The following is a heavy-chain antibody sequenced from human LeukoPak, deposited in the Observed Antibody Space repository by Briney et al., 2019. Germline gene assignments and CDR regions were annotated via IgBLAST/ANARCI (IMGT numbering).Heavy chain of an antibody. CDR1: GFTFSSYG. J-gene: IGHJ6*02. Sequence: PGRSLRLSCAASGFTFSSYGMHWVRQAPGKGLEWVSVIYSGGSTYYADSVKGRFTISRDNSKNTLYLQMNSLRAEDTAVYYCASDTYYDILTGYYGMDVWGQGTTVTVSS. D-gene: IGHD3-9*01. CDR2: IYSGGST. V-gene: IGHV3-66*01. CDR3: ASDTYYDILTGYYGMDV.